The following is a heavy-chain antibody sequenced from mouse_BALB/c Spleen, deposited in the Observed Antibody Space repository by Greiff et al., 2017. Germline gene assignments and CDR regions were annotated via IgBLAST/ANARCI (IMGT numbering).Heavy chain of an antibody. Sequence: VQRVESGPDLVAPSQSLSITCTVSGFSLTSYGVHWVRQPPGKGLEWLVVIWSDGSTTYNSALKSRLSISKDNSKSQVFLKMNSLQTDDTAMYYCASSAYYRYDVGGFDYAMDYWGQGTSVTVSS. CDR2: IWSDGST. V-gene: IGHV2-6-2*01. J-gene: IGHJ4*01. CDR1: GFSLTSYG. D-gene: IGHD2-14*01. CDR3: ASSAYYRYDVGGFDYAMDY.